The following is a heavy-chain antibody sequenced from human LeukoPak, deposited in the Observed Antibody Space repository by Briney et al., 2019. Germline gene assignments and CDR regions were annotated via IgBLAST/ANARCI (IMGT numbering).Heavy chain of an antibody. CDR3: AVIPHRDSSSWYSDY. CDR1: GGSFSGYY. CDR2: INHSGST. D-gene: IGHD6-13*01. J-gene: IGHJ4*02. Sequence: TSETLSLTCAVYGGSFSGYYWSWIRQPPGKGLEWTGEINHSGSTNYNPSLKSRVTISVDTSKNQFSLKLSSVTAADTAVYYCAVIPHRDSSSWYSDYWGQGTLVTVSS. V-gene: IGHV4-34*01.